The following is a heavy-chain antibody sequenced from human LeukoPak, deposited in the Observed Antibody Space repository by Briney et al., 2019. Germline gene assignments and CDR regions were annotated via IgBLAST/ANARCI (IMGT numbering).Heavy chain of an antibody. J-gene: IGHJ4*02. D-gene: IGHD1-14*01. CDR3: AKKSSGLNPFDY. Sequence: GGSLRLSCAASGFTFSSSPMSWVRQAPGKGLEWVSGISSSGGDTPYADSVKGRFTISRDNSKNMVYLQMNSLRAEGTAVYYCAKKSSGLNPFDYWGQGTLVTVSS. V-gene: IGHV3-23*01. CDR1: GFTFSSSP. CDR2: ISSSGGDT.